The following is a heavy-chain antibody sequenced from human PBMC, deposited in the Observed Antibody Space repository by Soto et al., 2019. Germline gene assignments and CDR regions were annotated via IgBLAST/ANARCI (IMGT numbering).Heavy chain of an antibody. CDR3: ARLLHGYSPVFDY. J-gene: IGHJ4*02. Sequence: QVQLVQSGAEVKKPGSSGKFSCKASGGTFSSYAISWVRQAPGQGLEWMGGIIPIFGTANYAQKFQGRVTITADESTSTAYMELSSLRSEDTAVYYCARLLHGYSPVFDYWGQGTLVTVSS. CDR2: IIPIFGTA. D-gene: IGHD5-18*01. CDR1: GGTFSSYA. V-gene: IGHV1-69*12.